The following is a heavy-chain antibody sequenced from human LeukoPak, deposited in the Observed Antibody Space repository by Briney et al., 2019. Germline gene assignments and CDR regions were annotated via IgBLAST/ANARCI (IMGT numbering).Heavy chain of an antibody. Sequence: NPGGSLRLSCTASGFTFGDYAISWFRQAPGKGPEWVGFIGKKFYGGTTEYAASVRGRFTISRDDSKNIAYLQMNSLQIEDTGVYYCSSGLGIVAVVAATWGQGTLVTVSS. D-gene: IGHD2-15*01. J-gene: IGHJ4*02. CDR1: GFTFGDYA. V-gene: IGHV3-49*05. CDR3: SSGLGIVAVVAAT. CDR2: IGKKFYGGTT.